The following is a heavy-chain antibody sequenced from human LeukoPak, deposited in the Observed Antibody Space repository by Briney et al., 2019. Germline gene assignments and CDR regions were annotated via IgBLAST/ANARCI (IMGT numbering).Heavy chain of an antibody. CDR1: GGSISSSSYY. V-gene: IGHV4-39*06. Sequence: SETLSLTCTVSGGSISSSSYYWGWIRQPPGKGLEWIGSIYYSGSTYYNPSLKSRVTISVDTSKNQFPLKLSSVTAADTAVYYCARVPARRVVTTPTYFDYWGQGTLVTVSS. CDR2: IYYSGST. CDR3: ARVPARRVVTTPTYFDY. J-gene: IGHJ4*02. D-gene: IGHD2-21*02.